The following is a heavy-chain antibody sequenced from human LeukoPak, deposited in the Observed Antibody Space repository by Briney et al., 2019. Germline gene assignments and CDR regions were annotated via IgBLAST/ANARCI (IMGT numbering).Heavy chain of an antibody. D-gene: IGHD1-26*01. J-gene: IGHJ5*02. CDR2: ISAYNGNT. V-gene: IGHV1-18*01. CDR1: GYTFTSYG. CDR3: ARDIKVEWELHGNWFDP. Sequence: ASVKVSCKASGYTFTSYGISWVRQAPGQGLEWMGWISAYNGNTNYAQKLQGRVTMTTDTSTSTAYMELRSLRSDDTAVCYCARDIKVEWELHGNWFDPWGQGTLVTVSS.